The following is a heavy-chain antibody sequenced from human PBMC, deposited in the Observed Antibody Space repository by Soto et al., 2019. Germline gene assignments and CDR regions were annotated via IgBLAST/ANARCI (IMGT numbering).Heavy chain of an antibody. CDR2: VWFDGTSE. D-gene: IGHD3-10*01. V-gene: IGHV3-33*01. CDR3: ARHYGSGSLDY. Sequence: QVQLVESGGGVVQPGRSLRLSCAASGFTFSDYGIHWVRQAPGKGLEWVALVWFDGTSEYYADSVKGRFTVSRYNSKNTLYLQMNSLSAEDTAVYYCARHYGSGSLDYWGQGTLVTVSS. CDR1: GFTFSDYG. J-gene: IGHJ4*02.